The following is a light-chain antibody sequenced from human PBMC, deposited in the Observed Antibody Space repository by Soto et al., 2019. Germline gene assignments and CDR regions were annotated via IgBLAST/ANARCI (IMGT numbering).Light chain of an antibody. Sequence: IVLTQSPGTLSLSPGERATLSCRASQSVSSSWLAWYQQKPGQAPRLLIYDASSRATGIPDRFSGSGSGTDFTLTISRLEPEDFAVYYCQQYGSSPLSFGQGTKLEIK. CDR1: QSVSSSW. CDR3: QQYGSSPLS. J-gene: IGKJ2*03. V-gene: IGKV3-20*01. CDR2: DAS.